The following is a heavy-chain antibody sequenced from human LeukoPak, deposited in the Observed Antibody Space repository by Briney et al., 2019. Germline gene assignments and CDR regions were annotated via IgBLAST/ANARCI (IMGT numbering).Heavy chain of an antibody. J-gene: IGHJ4*02. CDR2: IYYSGRT. V-gene: IGHV4-39*01. D-gene: IGHD3-16*01. Sequence: SETLSLTCSVSGGYISTGNHYWGWIRQPPGKGLEWIGTIYYSGRTYYNPSLPSRVTISLDTSQNQLSLRVRSVTVVDTAVYYCARLFYYDASLPPYWGQGTLVTVSS. CDR1: GGYISTGNHY. CDR3: ARLFYYDASLPPY.